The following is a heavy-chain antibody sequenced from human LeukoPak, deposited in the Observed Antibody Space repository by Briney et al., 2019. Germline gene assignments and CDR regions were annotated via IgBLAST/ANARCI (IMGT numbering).Heavy chain of an antibody. CDR1: GGSISSSSYY. Sequence: VKPSETLSLTCTVSGGSISSSSYYWGWIRQPPGKGLEWIGSIYYSGSTYYNPSLKSRVTISVDTSKNQFSLKLSSVTAADTAVYYCARDLPSYGSGKPTDYWGQGTLVTVSS. V-gene: IGHV4-39*07. CDR3: ARDLPSYGSGKPTDY. J-gene: IGHJ4*02. D-gene: IGHD3-10*01. CDR2: IYYSGST.